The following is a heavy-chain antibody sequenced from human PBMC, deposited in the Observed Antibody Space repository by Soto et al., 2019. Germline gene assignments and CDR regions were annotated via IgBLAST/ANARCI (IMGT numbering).Heavy chain of an antibody. J-gene: IGHJ6*02. CDR3: ARLYRITMVRGVKGFDV. CDR2: INHSGST. Sequence: SETLSLTCAVYGGSFSGYYWSWIRQPPGKGLEWIGEINHSGSTNYNPSLKSRVTISVDTSKNQFSLKLSSVTAADTAVYYCARLYRITMVRGVKGFDVWGQGTTVTVSS. CDR1: GGSFSGYY. V-gene: IGHV4-34*01. D-gene: IGHD3-10*01.